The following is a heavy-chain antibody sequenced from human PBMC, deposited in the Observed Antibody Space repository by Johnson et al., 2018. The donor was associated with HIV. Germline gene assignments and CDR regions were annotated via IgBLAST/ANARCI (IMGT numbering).Heavy chain of an antibody. V-gene: IGHV3-30-3*01. Sequence: QVQLVESGGGVVQPGRSLRLSCSASGFSFSSYAMHWVRQAPGKGLEWVAVVSYEGSNKYYADSVKGRFTISRDNSKNTLYLQMNSLRAEDTAVYYCARFDSGWQWQGLDIWGQGTMVTVSS. CDR2: VSYEGSNK. J-gene: IGHJ3*02. CDR3: ARFDSGWQWQGLDI. CDR1: GFSFSSYA. D-gene: IGHD6-19*01.